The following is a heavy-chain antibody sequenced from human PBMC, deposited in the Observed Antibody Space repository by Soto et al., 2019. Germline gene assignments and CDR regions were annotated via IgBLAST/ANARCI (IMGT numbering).Heavy chain of an antibody. CDR3: ARGGSLYWYFDL. V-gene: IGHV1-3*01. D-gene: IGHD1-26*01. Sequence: QVQLVQSGAEVKKPGASVKVSCKASGYTFTNYAIHWVRHAPGQRLEWMGGINAGNGNTKYSQKFQGRVTITRDTSSSTAYMELSSLRSEDTAVYYCARGGSLYWYFDLWGRGNLVTVSS. CDR1: GYTFTNYA. J-gene: IGHJ2*01. CDR2: INAGNGNT.